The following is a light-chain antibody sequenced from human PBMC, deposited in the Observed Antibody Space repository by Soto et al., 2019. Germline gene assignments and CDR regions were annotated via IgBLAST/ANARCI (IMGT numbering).Light chain of an antibody. CDR1: QGINNY. CDR3: HKYNSAPWT. Sequence: DIQMTQSPSSLSASVGDRVTITCRATQGINNYLAWYQQKPEKVPKLLIYASSTLQSGVPSRFSGSGSGTYFTLTISSLQPEDVATYYCHKYNSAPWTFGQGTKVEIK. J-gene: IGKJ1*01. V-gene: IGKV1-27*01. CDR2: ASS.